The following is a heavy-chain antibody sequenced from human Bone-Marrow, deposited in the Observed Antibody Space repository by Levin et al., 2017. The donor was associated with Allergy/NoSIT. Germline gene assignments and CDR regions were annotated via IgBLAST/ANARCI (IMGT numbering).Heavy chain of an antibody. CDR1: GFSVSNNY. V-gene: IGHV3-53*01. CDR3: ARDSSLGHFDH. J-gene: IGHJ5*02. CDR2: IYAGGRI. D-gene: IGHD7-27*01. Sequence: GGSLRLSCAASGFSVSNNYMSWVRQAPGKGLEWVSVIYAGGRIDYTDSVKGRFTISRDNSKNTVYLQMNSLRDEDTAVYYCARDSSLGHFDHWGQGTLVTVSS.